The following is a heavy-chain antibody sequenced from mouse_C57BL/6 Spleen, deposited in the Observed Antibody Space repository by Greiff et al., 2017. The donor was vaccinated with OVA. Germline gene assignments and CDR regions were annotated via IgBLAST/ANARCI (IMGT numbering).Heavy chain of an antibody. CDR2: ISYDGSN. CDR3: AEGGYDPYFDV. J-gene: IGHJ1*03. CDR1: GYSITSGYY. V-gene: IGHV3-6*01. D-gene: IGHD2-2*01. Sequence: EVKLQESGPGLVKPSQSLALTCSVTGYSITSGYYWNWIRQFPGNKLEWMGYISYDGSNNYNPSLKNRISITRDTSKNQFFLKLNSVTTEDTATYYCAEGGYDPYFDVWGTGTTVTVSS.